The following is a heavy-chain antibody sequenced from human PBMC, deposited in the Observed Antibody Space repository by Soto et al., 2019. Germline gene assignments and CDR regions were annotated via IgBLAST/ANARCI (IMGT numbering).Heavy chain of an antibody. CDR1: GGSISSGRFY. D-gene: IGHD3-9*01. CDR3: ARTTFYEVFTAYYRLLDY. Sequence: SETLSLTCTVSGGSISSGRFYWSWIRQHPGKGLEWIGHISDSGSSYYNPSLESRVTISVDTSKNQFSLKLSAVTAADTAVYFCARTTFYEVFTAYYRLLDYWGQGTMVTVSS. CDR2: ISDSGSS. J-gene: IGHJ4*02. V-gene: IGHV4-31*03.